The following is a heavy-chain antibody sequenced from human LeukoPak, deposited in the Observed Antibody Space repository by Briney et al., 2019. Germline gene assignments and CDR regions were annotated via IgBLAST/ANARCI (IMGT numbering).Heavy chain of an antibody. J-gene: IGHJ3*01. CDR1: GFTFDDYA. Sequence: GGSLRLSCAASGFTFDDYAMPWVRQVPGEGLEWVSSISWNSDKIGYADSVKGRFTISRDNARNSLNLQMNGLRTEDTALYYCAKRGYTYGYDDAFDVWGQGTMVTVSS. D-gene: IGHD5-18*01. CDR2: ISWNSDKI. CDR3: AKRGYTYGYDDAFDV. V-gene: IGHV3-9*01.